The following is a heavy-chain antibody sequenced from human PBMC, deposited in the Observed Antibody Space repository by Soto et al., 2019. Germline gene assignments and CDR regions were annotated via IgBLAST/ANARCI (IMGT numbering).Heavy chain of an antibody. J-gene: IGHJ6*02. Sequence: QVQLVQSGAEVKRPESSVKVSCKASGGTFSTDGISWVRQAPGQGLEWMGEIIPIFGAAIYAQKFQGKVTITADDSANTVYMELSSLRSEDIALYYCARPHTHAVRGQGTTDTVSS. V-gene: IGHV1-69*12. CDR2: IIPIFGAA. CDR3: ARPHTHAV. CDR1: GGTFSTDG.